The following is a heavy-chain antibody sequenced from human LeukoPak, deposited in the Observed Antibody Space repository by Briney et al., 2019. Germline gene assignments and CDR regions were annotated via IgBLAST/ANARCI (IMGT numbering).Heavy chain of an antibody. V-gene: IGHV4-59*08. J-gene: IGHJ4*02. CDR3: ATGGGDYFDN. CDR2: IYYSGSA. CDR1: GGSISSYY. Sequence: PSETLSLTCTVSGGSISSYYWSWVRQPPGKGLEWNGYIYYSGSANYSPSLKSRVTISVDTSKNQFSLRLSSVTAADTAVYYCATGGGDYFDNWGQGTLVTVSS. D-gene: IGHD3-10*01.